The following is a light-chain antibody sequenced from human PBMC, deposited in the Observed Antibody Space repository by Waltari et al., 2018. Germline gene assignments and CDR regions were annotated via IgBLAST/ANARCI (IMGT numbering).Light chain of an antibody. CDR1: SLRTYY. J-gene: IGLJ2*01. V-gene: IGLV3-19*01. CDR2: GKN. CDR3: HSRDSSGDVV. Sequence: SSELTQDPAVSVALGQTVRITCQGDSLRTYYVNWFQQKPGQAPALVIYGKNNRPSGIPDRFSASTSGSTSSLTIIGAQAEDEADYYCHSRDSSGDVVIGGGTKLTVV.